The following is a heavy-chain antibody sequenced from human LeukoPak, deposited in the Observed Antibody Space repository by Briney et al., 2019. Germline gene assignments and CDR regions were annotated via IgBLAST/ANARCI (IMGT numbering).Heavy chain of an antibody. CDR2: INHSGST. Sequence: SETLSLTCAVYGGSFSGYYWSWIRQPPGKGLEWIGEINHSGSTNYNPSLKSRVTISVDTSKNQFSLKLSSVTAADTAVYYCARHDAYYDSSGHYYSGYAFDIWGPGTMVTVSS. CDR3: ARHDAYYDSSGHYYSGYAFDI. V-gene: IGHV4-34*01. J-gene: IGHJ3*02. CDR1: GGSFSGYY. D-gene: IGHD3-22*01.